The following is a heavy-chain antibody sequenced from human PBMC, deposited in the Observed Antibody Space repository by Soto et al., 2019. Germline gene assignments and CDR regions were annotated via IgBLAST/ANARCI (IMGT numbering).Heavy chain of an antibody. Sequence: GGSLRLSCAASGFTFSSYAISWVRQPRAKGLEGVSAISGSGGSRYYADSVKGRFTISRDNSKNTLYLQMNSRRAEDTAVYYCAKDQDFWEDVWGQGTTVTVSS. CDR1: GFTFSSYA. CDR3: AKDQDFWEDV. V-gene: IGHV3-23*01. D-gene: IGHD3-3*01. J-gene: IGHJ6*02. CDR2: ISGSGGSR.